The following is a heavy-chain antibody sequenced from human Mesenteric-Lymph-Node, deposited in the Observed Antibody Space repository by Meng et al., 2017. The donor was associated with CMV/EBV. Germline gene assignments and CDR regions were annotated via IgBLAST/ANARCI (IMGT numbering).Heavy chain of an antibody. V-gene: IGHV3-23*03. J-gene: IGHJ4*02. CDR2: IYSGGTTT. CDR3: ARDRDSDSSGYPYYFDS. Sequence: GGSLRLSCEAAGFTFSSYAMTWVRQAPGKGLEWVSVIYSGGTTTFYADSVKGRFTISRDNAKNSLYLQMNSLRVEDTAVYYCARDRDSDSSGYPYYFDSWGQGTLVTVSS. D-gene: IGHD3-22*01. CDR1: GFTFSSYA.